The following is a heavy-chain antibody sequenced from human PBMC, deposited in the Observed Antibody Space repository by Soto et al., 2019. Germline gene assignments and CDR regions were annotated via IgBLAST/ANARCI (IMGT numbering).Heavy chain of an antibody. V-gene: IGHV4-38-2*02. CDR1: GYSISSGYY. Sequence: SETLSLTCAVSGYSISSGYYWGWIRQPPGKGLEWIGSIYHSGSTYCNPSLKSRVTISVDTSKNQFSLKLSSVTAADTAVYYCARDRNYYDSSGYYYTAYYYYYYGMDVWGQGTTVTVSS. CDR2: IYHSGST. D-gene: IGHD3-22*01. J-gene: IGHJ6*02. CDR3: ARDRNYYDSSGYYYTAYYYYYYGMDV.